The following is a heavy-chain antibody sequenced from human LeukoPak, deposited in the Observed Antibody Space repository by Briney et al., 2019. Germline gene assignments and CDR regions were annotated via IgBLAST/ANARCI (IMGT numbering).Heavy chain of an antibody. CDR3: ASIRLGYHNWFDP. Sequence: SETLSLTCTVSGGSISSYYWNWIRQPAGKGLEWIGRMYTSGSTNYNPSLKSRVTMSVDTSKNQFSLKLSSVTAADTAVYHCASIRLGYHNWFDPWGQGTLVTVSS. CDR2: MYTSGST. CDR1: GGSISSYY. D-gene: IGHD1-1*01. J-gene: IGHJ5*02. V-gene: IGHV4-4*07.